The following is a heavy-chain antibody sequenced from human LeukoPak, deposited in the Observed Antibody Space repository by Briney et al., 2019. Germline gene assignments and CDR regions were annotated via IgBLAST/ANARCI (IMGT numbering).Heavy chain of an antibody. J-gene: IGHJ4*02. CDR2: ISGSGGST. D-gene: IGHD3-22*01. Sequence: PGGSLRLSCAASGFTFSSYAMSWVRQAPGKGLEWVSAISGSGGSTYYADSVKGRFTISRDNSKNTLYLQMSSLRAEDTAVYYCANLDTMIVVVDWGQGTLVTVSS. CDR1: GFTFSSYA. V-gene: IGHV3-23*01. CDR3: ANLDTMIVVVD.